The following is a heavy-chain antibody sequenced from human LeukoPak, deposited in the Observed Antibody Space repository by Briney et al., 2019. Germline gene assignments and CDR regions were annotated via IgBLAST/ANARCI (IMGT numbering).Heavy chain of an antibody. CDR2: INPNSGGT. J-gene: IGHJ5*02. V-gene: IGHV1-2*02. CDR3: ARDLGRITMIVADNWFDP. Sequence: GASVKVSCKASGYTFTGYYMHWVRQAPGQGLEWMGWINPNSGGTNYAQKFQGRVTMTRDTSISTAYMELSRLRSDDTAVYYCARDLGRITMIVADNWFDPWGQGTLVTVSS. D-gene: IGHD3-22*01. CDR1: GYTFTGYY.